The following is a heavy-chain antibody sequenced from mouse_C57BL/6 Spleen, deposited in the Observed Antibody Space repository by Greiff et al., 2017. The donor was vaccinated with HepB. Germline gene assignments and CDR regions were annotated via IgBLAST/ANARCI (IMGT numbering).Heavy chain of an antibody. CDR1: GYAFSSSW. D-gene: IGHD2-4*01. CDR2: IYPGDGDT. Sequence: VQLQQSGPELVKPGASVKISCKASGYAFSSSWMNWVKQRPGKGLEWIGRIYPGDGDTNYNGKFKGKATLTADKSSSTAYMQLSSLTSEDSAVYFCANDYDGYFDVWGTGTTVTVSS. J-gene: IGHJ1*03. CDR3: ANDYDGYFDV. V-gene: IGHV1-82*01.